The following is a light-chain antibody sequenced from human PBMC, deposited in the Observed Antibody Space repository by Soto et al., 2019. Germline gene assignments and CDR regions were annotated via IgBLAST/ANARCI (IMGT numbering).Light chain of an antibody. CDR1: SSDVGAYNY. Sequence: QSALTQPASVSGSPGQSITISCTGTSSDVGAYNYVSWYQQHPGKAPKVMIYDVSSRPSGVSNRFSGSKSGNTASLTISGVHSEDEADYYCSSYTGVGRVFGTGTKLTVL. V-gene: IGLV2-14*01. CDR3: SSYTGVGRV. CDR2: DVS. J-gene: IGLJ1*01.